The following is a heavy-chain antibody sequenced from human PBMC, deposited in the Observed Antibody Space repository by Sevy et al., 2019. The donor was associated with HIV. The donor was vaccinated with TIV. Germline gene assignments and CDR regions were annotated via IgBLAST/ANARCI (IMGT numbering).Heavy chain of an antibody. CDR2: IKSKTDGGTA. V-gene: IGHV3-15*05. Sequence: GGSLRLSCAASGFTFSKAWMNWVSQAPGKGLESVGRIKSKTDGGTADYAGSVKGRFTISRDDSKNTLYLQMNSLKTDDTAVYYCTTKKDFWSGYFYFDYWGQGTLVTVSS. D-gene: IGHD3-3*01. CDR3: TTKKDFWSGYFYFDY. CDR1: GFTFSKAW. J-gene: IGHJ4*02.